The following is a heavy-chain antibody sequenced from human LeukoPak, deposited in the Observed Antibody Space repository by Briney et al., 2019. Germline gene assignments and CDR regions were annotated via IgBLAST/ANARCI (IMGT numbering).Heavy chain of an antibody. V-gene: IGHV1-24*01. CDR3: ATGTGNMIVVDKYFDY. J-gene: IGHJ4*02. CDR2: FDPEDGET. Sequence: ASVKVSCKASGYTFTSYAMNWVRQAPGQGLEWMGGFDPEDGETIYAQKFQGRVTMTEDTSTDTAYMELSSLRSEDTAVYYCATGTGNMIVVDKYFDYWGQGTLVTVSS. D-gene: IGHD3-22*01. CDR1: GYTFTSYA.